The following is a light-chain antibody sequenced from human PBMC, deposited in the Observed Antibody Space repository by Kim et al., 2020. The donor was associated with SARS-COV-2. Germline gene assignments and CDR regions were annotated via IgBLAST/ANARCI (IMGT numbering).Light chain of an antibody. CDR2: DAS. CDR1: QSVTSY. Sequence: LSPGKQVPPAGRASQSVTSYLAWYQQTPGQAPRLLIYDASSRATGIPARFSGSGSGTDFTLTISSLEPEDFAVYYCQQRSNWPLTFGGGTKVDIK. V-gene: IGKV3-11*01. CDR3: QQRSNWPLT. J-gene: IGKJ4*01.